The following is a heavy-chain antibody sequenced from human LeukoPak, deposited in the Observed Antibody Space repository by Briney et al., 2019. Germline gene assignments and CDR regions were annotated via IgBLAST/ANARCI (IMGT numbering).Heavy chain of an antibody. J-gene: IGHJ6*03. CDR3: GRVMTELLWFGREGGGRYYYYYMDV. CDR1: GFTFSDHY. V-gene: IGHV3-72*01. Sequence: PGGSLRLSCAASGFTFSDHYMDWVRQAPGKGLEWVGRTRNKANSYTTDYAASVKGRFTISRDDSKNSLYLQMNSLKTEDTAVYYCGRVMTELLWFGREGGGRYYYYYMDVWGKGTTVTISS. D-gene: IGHD3-10*01. CDR2: TRNKANSYTT.